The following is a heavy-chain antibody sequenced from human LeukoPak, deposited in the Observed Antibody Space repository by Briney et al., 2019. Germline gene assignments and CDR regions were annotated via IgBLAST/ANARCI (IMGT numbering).Heavy chain of an antibody. CDR2: ISYDGSNK. V-gene: IGHV3-30*04. J-gene: IGHJ6*03. CDR3: ARDGAMIVVYYHMDV. D-gene: IGHD3-22*01. Sequence: GGSLRLSCAASGFTFSSYAMHWVRQAPGKGLGWVAVISYDGSNKYYADSVKGRFTISRDNSKNTLYLQMNSLRAEDTAVYYCARDGAMIVVYYHMDVWGKGTTVTVSS. CDR1: GFTFSSYA.